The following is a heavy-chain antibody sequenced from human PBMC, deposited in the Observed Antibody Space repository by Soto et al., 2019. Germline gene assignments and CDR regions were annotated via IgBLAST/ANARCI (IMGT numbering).Heavy chain of an antibody. CDR1: GFTFSSYG. D-gene: IGHD4-17*01. CDR2: ISYDGSNN. J-gene: IGHJ4*02. V-gene: IGHV3-30*18. Sequence: QVQLVESGGGVVQPGRSLRLSCAASGFTFSSYGMQWVRQAPGKGLERVAVISYDGSNNYYADSVKGRFTISRDNSKNTPYLQINSLSAADTPVYSGVKAPVRQTVTTLDYWGQGTLVTVSS. CDR3: VKAPVRQTVTTLDY.